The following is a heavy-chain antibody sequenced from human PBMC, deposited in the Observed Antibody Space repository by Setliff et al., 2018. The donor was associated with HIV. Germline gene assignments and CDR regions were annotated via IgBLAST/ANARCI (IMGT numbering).Heavy chain of an antibody. Sequence: PSETLSLTCAVSGGSISSYYWSWIRQPAGKGLEWIGRIYTSGSTYYNPSLKSRVTVSVDTSQNQFSLKLTSVTAADTATYFCSRGPPFDRWGRGTLVTVSS. J-gene: IGHJ2*01. V-gene: IGHV4-4*07. CDR1: GGSISSYY. CDR3: SRGPPFDR. CDR2: IYTSGST.